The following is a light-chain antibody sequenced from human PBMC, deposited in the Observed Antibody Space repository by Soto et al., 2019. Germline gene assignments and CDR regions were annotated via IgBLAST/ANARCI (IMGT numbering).Light chain of an antibody. V-gene: IGLV2-14*01. Sequence: QSVLTQPASVSGSPGQSITISCTGTSSDVGGYNYVSWYQQHPGKAPKLMIYDVSNRPSGVSNRFSGSKSGNTASLTISGLTAEDEADYFCSSYTSSSTLVFGGGTQLTVL. CDR2: DVS. J-gene: IGLJ2*01. CDR3: SSYTSSSTLV. CDR1: SSDVGGYNY.